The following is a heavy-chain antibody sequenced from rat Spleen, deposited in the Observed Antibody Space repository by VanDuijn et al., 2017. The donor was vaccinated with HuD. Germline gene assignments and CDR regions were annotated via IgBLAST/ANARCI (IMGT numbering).Heavy chain of an antibody. CDR2: ISYDGSST. V-gene: IGHV5-7*01. J-gene: IGHJ2*01. CDR1: GFTFSDYN. CDR3: AVAGYGY. Sequence: EVQLVESGGGLVQPGRSLKLSCAASGFTFSDYNMAWVRQSPQKGLEWVASISYDGSSTYYRDSVKGRFTISRENAKSTLYLQMNSLRSEDTATYYCAVAGYGYWGQGVMVTVSS. D-gene: IGHD4-3*01.